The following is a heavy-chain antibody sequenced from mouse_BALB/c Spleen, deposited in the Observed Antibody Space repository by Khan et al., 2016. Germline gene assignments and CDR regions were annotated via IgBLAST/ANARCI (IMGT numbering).Heavy chain of an antibody. CDR1: GYSITSDYA. CDR2: ISYSGST. V-gene: IGHV3-2*02. J-gene: IGHJ2*01. CDR3: ASMVTTYYFDY. D-gene: IGHD2-1*01. Sequence: EVQLQESGPGLVKPSQSLSLTCTVTGYSITSDYAWNWIRQFPGNKLEWMGYISYSGSTSYNPSLKSRISITRDTSKNQFFLQLNSGTTEDTATYYCASMVTTYYFDYWGQGTTLTVSS.